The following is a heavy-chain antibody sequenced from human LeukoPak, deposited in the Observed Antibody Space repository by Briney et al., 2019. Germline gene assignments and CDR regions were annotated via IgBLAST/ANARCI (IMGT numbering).Heavy chain of an antibody. J-gene: IGHJ4*02. Sequence: GGSLRLSCAASGFTFSSYSMNWVRQAPGKGLEWVSGISGSGGSTFYADSVKGRFTISRDNSKNTLYPQMNSLRAEDTAVYYCAKDRAYYSDSSGYYLVRAYDYWGQGTLVTVSS. CDR1: GFTFSSYS. V-gene: IGHV3-23*01. CDR2: ISGSGGST. CDR3: AKDRAYYSDSSGYYLVRAYDY. D-gene: IGHD3-22*01.